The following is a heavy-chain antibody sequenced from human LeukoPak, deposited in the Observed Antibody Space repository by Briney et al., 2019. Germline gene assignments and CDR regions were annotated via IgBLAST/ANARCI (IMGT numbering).Heavy chain of an antibody. CDR3: ARGRVGASSLDY. J-gene: IGHJ4*02. V-gene: IGHV4-34*01. Sequence: PSETLSLTCAVYGGSFSGYYWSWIRQSPGKGLEWIGEINHSGSTNYNPSLKSRVTISVDTSKNQFSLKLSSVTAADTVVYYCARGRVGASSLDYWGQGTLVTVSS. D-gene: IGHD1-26*01. CDR2: INHSGST. CDR1: GGSFSGYY.